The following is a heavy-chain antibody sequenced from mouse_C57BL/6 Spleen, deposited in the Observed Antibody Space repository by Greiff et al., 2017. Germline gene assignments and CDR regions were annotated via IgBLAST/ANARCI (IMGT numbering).Heavy chain of an antibody. V-gene: IGHV1-84*01. Sequence: QVQLQQSGPELVKPGASVKISCKASGYTFTDYYINWVKQRPGQGLEWIGWIYPGSGNTKYNEKFKGKATLTVDTSSSTAYMQLSSLTSEDSAVYFCASSGGRDYDGGTWFAYWGQGTLVTVSA. J-gene: IGHJ3*01. CDR1: GYTFTDYY. D-gene: IGHD2-4*01. CDR3: ASSGGRDYDGGTWFAY. CDR2: IYPGSGNT.